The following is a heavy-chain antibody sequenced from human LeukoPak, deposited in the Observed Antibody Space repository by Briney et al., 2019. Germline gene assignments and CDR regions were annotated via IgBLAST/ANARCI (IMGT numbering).Heavy chain of an antibody. V-gene: IGHV4-59*08. Sequence: PSETLSLTCTVSGGSINGYFWSWFRQPPGKGLEWIGNIDHTGSTKYNPSLKSRVTVSFHTSDNQFSLMLTSVTAADTAVYYCARQEGATTPYYYYYYMDVWGKGTTVTVSS. CDR2: IDHTGST. CDR1: GGSINGYF. J-gene: IGHJ6*03. CDR3: ARQEGATTPYYYYYYMDV. D-gene: IGHD5-12*01.